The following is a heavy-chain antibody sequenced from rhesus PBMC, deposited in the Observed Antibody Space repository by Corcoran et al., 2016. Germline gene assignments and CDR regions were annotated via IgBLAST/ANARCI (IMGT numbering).Heavy chain of an antibody. CDR1: GGSISGGCG. Sequence: QVQLQESGPGLLKPSETLSLTCAVSGGSISGGCGWGWIRQPPGKGREWIGGIYSSSGNTYYNPSLKNRVTISTDTSKNQFSLKLSSVTAADTAVYYCARGDYYGTGFDYWGQGVLVTVSS. CDR2: IYSSSGNT. CDR3: ARGDYYGTGFDY. J-gene: IGHJ4*01. D-gene: IGHD3-28*01. V-gene: IGHV4-76*01.